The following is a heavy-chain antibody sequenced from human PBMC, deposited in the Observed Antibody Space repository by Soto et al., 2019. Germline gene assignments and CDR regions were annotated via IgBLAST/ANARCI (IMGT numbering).Heavy chain of an antibody. CDR2: ISYDGSNK. Sequence: GGSLRLSCAASGFTFSSYAMHWVRQAPGKGLEWVAVISYDGSNKYYADSVKGRFTISRDNSKNTLYLQMNSLRAEDTAVYYCARDFGGWYPYYYYGMDVWGQGTTVTVSS. CDR1: GFTFSSYA. D-gene: IGHD6-19*01. V-gene: IGHV3-30-3*01. J-gene: IGHJ6*02. CDR3: ARDFGGWYPYYYYGMDV.